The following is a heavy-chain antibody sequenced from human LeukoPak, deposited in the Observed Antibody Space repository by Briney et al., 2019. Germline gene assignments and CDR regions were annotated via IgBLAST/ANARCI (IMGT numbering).Heavy chain of an antibody. CDR1: GYTLTELS. V-gene: IGHV1-24*01. Sequence: ASVKVSCKVSGYTLTELSMHWVRQAPGKGLEWMGGFDPEDGETIYAQKFQGRVTMTEDTSTDTAYMELSSLRSEDTAVYYCATDFSDRYCSSTSCYTFAVYWGRGTLVTVSS. J-gene: IGHJ4*02. CDR2: FDPEDGET. CDR3: ATDFSDRYCSSTSCYTFAVY. D-gene: IGHD2-2*02.